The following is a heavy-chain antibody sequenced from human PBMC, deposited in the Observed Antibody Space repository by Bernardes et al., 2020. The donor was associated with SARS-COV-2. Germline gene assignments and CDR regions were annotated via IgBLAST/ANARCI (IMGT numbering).Heavy chain of an antibody. CDR1: GFTSSSYW. J-gene: IGHJ6*02. CDR3: ASGGGILDV. V-gene: IGHV3-7*02. CDR2: IKQDGSEK. D-gene: IGHD3-16*01. Sequence: GGSLRLSCAASGFTSSSYWMSWVRRAPRKGLEWVANIKQDGSEKYYVDSLKGRFTISRDNAKNSLFLQMNSLRAEDTAVYYCASGGGILDVWGQGTTVTVSS.